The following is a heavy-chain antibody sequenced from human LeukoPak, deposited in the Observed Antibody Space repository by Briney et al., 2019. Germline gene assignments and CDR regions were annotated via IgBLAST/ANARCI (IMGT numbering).Heavy chain of an antibody. CDR1: GGSISSGDYY. CDR3: ARELLDCSSTSCHTESFGY. CDR2: IYYSGST. J-gene: IGHJ4*02. Sequence: SQTLSLTCTVSGGSISSGDYYWSWIRQPPGKGLEWIGYIYYSGSTYYNPSLKSRVTISVDTSKNQFSLKLSSVTAADTAVYYCARELLDCSSTSCHTESFGYWGQGTLVTVSS. V-gene: IGHV4-30-4*01. D-gene: IGHD2-2*02.